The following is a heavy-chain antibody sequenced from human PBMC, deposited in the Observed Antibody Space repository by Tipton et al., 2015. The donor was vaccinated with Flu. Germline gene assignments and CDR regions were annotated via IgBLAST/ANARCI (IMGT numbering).Heavy chain of an antibody. Sequence: SLRLSCAASGFTFSRYAMSWVRQAPGKGLEWVSAISGGGGTTYYADSVKGRFTISRDISKNTLYLQMNSLRAEDTAIYYCAKVIPERVAGLDHWGQGTLVTVSS. CDR1: GFTFSRYA. CDR3: AKVIPERVAGLDH. J-gene: IGHJ4*02. V-gene: IGHV3-23*01. CDR2: ISGGGGTT. D-gene: IGHD6-19*01.